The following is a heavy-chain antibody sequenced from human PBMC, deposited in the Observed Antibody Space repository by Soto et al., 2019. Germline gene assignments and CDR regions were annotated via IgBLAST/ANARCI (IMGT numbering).Heavy chain of an antibody. CDR2: IGPDGSDP. CDR1: GFDYSRYP. Sequence: GGSLRLSCAASGFDYSRYPMHWVRQAPGKGLVWVSRIGPDGSDPTYADSVKGRFTISRDNAKNIVYLQMSSLRAEDTALYYCATMAATYPYGGQEPLVTV. D-gene: IGHD3-10*01. CDR3: ATMAATYPY. J-gene: IGHJ4*02. V-gene: IGHV3-74*01.